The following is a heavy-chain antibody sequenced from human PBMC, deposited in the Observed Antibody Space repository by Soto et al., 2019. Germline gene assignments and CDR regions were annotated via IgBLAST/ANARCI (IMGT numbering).Heavy chain of an antibody. Sequence: PSETLSLTCAVSGGSISSDNWWTWVRQTPGKGLEWIGEIYPTGNTNYNPSFRSRVAMSIDKSKNQFSLKLSSVTAADTAVYYWARGGSYYRVGRTVAEYFQHWGLGTLVTVSS. V-gene: IGHV4-4*02. CDR3: ARGGSYYRVGRTVAEYFQH. CDR2: IYPTGNT. CDR1: GGSISSDNW. D-gene: IGHD1-26*01. J-gene: IGHJ1*01.